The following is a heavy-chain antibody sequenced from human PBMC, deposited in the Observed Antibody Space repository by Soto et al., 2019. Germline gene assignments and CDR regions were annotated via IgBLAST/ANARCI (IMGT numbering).Heavy chain of an antibody. CDR1: GGSVSTSSYY. D-gene: IGHD2-15*01. J-gene: IGHJ4*02. Sequence: SETLSLTCTVSGGSVSTSSYYWGWIRQPPGRGLEWIGTVYYTGSTYYNPSLNNRVTISVDSSKNQFSLKLSSVTAADTAVYYCARQSLDCSGGSCYTYYFDYWGQGTLVTVSS. CDR2: VYYTGST. V-gene: IGHV4-39*01. CDR3: ARQSLDCSGGSCYTYYFDY.